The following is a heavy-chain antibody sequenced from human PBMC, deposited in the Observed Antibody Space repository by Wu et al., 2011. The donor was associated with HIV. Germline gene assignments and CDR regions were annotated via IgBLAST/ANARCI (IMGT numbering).Heavy chain of an antibody. D-gene: IGHD3-10*01. Sequence: QVQLVQSGAEVKKPGASVKVSCKASGYNFKRHGISWVRQAPGQGLEWMGWISPFNGNTNYAQRFRDRVTVTADTSSSTVYMELRSLRSDDTAVYYCAGGFSGINYFDHWAREPWSPSPQ. CDR3: AGGFSGINYFDH. CDR2: ISPFNGNT. V-gene: IGHV1-18*01. J-gene: IGHJ4*02. CDR1: GYNFKRHG.